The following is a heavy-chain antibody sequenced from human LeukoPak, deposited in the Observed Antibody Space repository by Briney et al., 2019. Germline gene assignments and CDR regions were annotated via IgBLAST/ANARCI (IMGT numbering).Heavy chain of an antibody. D-gene: IGHD3-22*01. Sequence: GGSLRLSCAASGFTFSSYSMNWVRQAPGKGLEWVSSISSSSSYIYYADSVKGRFTISRDNAKNSLYLQMNSLRAEDTAVYYCAKHYDSRCEYFQHWGQGTLVTVSS. J-gene: IGHJ1*01. CDR3: AKHYDSRCEYFQH. CDR2: ISSSSSYI. V-gene: IGHV3-21*04. CDR1: GFTFSSYS.